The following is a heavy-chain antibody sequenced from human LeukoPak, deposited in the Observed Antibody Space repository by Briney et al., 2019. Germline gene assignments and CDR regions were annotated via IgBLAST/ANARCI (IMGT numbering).Heavy chain of an antibody. CDR1: GFTFSNCW. V-gene: IGHV3-7*03. D-gene: IGHD3-3*01. CDR2: IKQDGSEK. Sequence: GRSLRLSCAASGFTFSNCWMTWVRQAPGKGLEWVADIKQDGSEKLYVKSVRGRFTISRDNAKMSLFLQMNSLRAEDTAVYYCARDNGVVHGVYYMDVWGKGTTVTVS. CDR3: ARDNGVVHGVYYMDV. J-gene: IGHJ6*03.